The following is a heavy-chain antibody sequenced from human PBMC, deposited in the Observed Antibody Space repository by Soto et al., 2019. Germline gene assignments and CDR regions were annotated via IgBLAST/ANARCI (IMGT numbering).Heavy chain of an antibody. J-gene: IGHJ6*03. CDR3: ARLTIPAAEYYYYYYMDV. V-gene: IGHV1-18*01. CDR2: ISAYNGNT. CDR1: GYTFTSYG. Sequence: GASVKVSCKASGYTFTSYGISWVRQAPGQGLEWMGWISAYNGNTNYAQKLQGRVTMTTDTSTSTAYMELRSLRSDDTAVYYCARLTIPAAEYYYYYYMDVWGKGTTVTVSS. D-gene: IGHD2-2*01.